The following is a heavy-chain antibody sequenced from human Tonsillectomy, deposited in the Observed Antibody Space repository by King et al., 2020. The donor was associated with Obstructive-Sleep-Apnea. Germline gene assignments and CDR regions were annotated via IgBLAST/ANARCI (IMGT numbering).Heavy chain of an antibody. V-gene: IGHV3-9*01. CDR3: AKDIAAGGAAGGIDY. Sequence: VQLVESGGGLVQPGRSLRLSCAASVFTFDDYAMHWVRQAPGKGLEWVSGISWNSYSIAYAASVKGRFTISRDNAKNSLYLQMNSLRPEDTALYYCAKDIAAGGAAGGIDYWGQGTLVTVSS. CDR2: ISWNSYSI. J-gene: IGHJ4*02. CDR1: VFTFDDYA. D-gene: IGHD6-13*01.